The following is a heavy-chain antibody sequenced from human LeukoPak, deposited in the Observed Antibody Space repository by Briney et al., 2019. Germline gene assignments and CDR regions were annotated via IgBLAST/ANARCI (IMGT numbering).Heavy chain of an antibody. CDR2: IKSKSDGGGAT. CDR1: GFTFKHAW. Sequence: PGGSLRLSCAASGFTFKHAWMNWVRQAPGKGLEWVGHIKSKSDGGGATDYAAPVRGRFAISRDDSKNMLYLQMNSLKTEDTAVYYCTTDIWPSSQSDYWGQGTLVTVSS. D-gene: IGHD6-6*01. CDR3: TTDIWPSSQSDY. V-gene: IGHV3-15*01. J-gene: IGHJ4*02.